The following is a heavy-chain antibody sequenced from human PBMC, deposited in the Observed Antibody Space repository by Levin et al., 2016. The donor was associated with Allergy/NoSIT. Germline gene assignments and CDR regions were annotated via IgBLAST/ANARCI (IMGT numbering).Heavy chain of an antibody. Sequence: RQAPGKGLEWIGNIYYSGSTYYNPSLKSRVTISVDTSKNQFSLKLTSVTAADTAVYYCARALTYGGSYYYFDYWGQGTLVTVSS. D-gene: IGHD1-26*01. CDR3: ARALTYGGSYYYFDY. V-gene: IGHV4-39*02. J-gene: IGHJ4*02. CDR2: IYYSGST.